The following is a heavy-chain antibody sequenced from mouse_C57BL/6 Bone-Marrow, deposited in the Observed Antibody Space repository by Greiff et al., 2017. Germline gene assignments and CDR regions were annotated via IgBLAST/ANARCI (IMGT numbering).Heavy chain of an antibody. Sequence: EVKLMESGGDLVKPGGSLKLSCAASGFTFSSYGMSWVRQTPDKRLEWVATISSGGSYTYYTDSVKGRVTISRDNAKNTLYLQLSSLKSEDTAMYYCARHGGSWFAYWGQGTLVTVSA. CDR1: GFTFSSYG. CDR2: ISSGGSYT. V-gene: IGHV5-6*01. J-gene: IGHJ3*01. D-gene: IGHD1-1*02. CDR3: ARHGGSWFAY.